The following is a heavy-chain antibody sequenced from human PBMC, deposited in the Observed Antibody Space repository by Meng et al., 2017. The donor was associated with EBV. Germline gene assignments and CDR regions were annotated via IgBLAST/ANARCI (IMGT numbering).Heavy chain of an antibody. Sequence: VELVWSAPVVNIPGASVKVSGTASVYTFTCYYTYWERQAHGQGLEWMGIINPSGGSTSNAQKFQGRFTMTRNMSTSIVYMELSSLRSEDTAVYYCARDFCGGDCYLFDYWGQGTLVTVSS. CDR1: VYTFTCYY. V-gene: IGHV1-46*01. D-gene: IGHD2-21*01. CDR2: INPSGGST. J-gene: IGHJ4*02. CDR3: ARDFCGGDCYLFDY.